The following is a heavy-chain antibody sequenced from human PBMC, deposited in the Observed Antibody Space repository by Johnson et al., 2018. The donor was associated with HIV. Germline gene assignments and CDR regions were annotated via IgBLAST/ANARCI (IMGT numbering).Heavy chain of an antibody. V-gene: IGHV3-30-3*01. CDR3: AREAGSGSYSPWRPDACDI. Sequence: QVQLVESGGGVVQPGRSLRLSCAASGFRFSTYALHWVRQTPGKGLEWVALISDDGNNKYYADSVKGRFTISRDNSKNSLYLQMNSLRAEDTALYYCAREAGSGSYSPWRPDACDIWGRGTMVTVAS. CDR2: ISDDGNNK. D-gene: IGHD3-10*01. CDR1: GFRFSTYA. J-gene: IGHJ3*02.